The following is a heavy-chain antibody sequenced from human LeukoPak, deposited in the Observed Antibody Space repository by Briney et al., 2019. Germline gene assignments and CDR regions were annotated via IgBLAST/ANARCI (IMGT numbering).Heavy chain of an antibody. J-gene: IGHJ4*02. CDR1: GFTFSSYS. Sequence: GGSLRLSCAASGFTFSSYSMNWVRQTPGKGLEWVSSISSSSSYIYYADSVKGRFTISRDNAKNSLYLQMNSLRAEDTAVYYCASSSSGSPYWGQGTLVTVSS. CDR2: ISSSSSYI. D-gene: IGHD6-19*01. CDR3: ASSSSGSPY. V-gene: IGHV3-21*01.